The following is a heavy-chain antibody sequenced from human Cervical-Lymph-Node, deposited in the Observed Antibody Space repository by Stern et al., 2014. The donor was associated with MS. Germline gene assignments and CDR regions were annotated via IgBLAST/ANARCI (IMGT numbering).Heavy chain of an antibody. J-gene: IGHJ5*02. Sequence: VQLVQSGAEVKKPGSSVKVSCKASGGTFSSYAISWVRQAPGQGLEWMGGIIPIFGTANYAQKFQGRVTITADESTSTAYVELSSLRSEDTAVYYCARGGYCSSTSCYGGWFDPWGQGTLVTVSS. CDR1: GGTFSSYA. V-gene: IGHV1-69*01. CDR3: ARGGYCSSTSCYGGWFDP. D-gene: IGHD2-2*01. CDR2: IIPIFGTA.